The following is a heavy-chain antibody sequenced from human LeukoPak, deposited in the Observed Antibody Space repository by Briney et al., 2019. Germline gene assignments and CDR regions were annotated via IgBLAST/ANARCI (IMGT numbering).Heavy chain of an antibody. V-gene: IGHV3-30*03. Sequence: PGGSLRLSCAASAFTFSNYGMHWVRQAPGQGLEWVADISYDGSDKYYADYVKGRFTISRDNSKNTVYLQMNSLRAEDTAVYYCAREPLLWVGELGYLGYYFDYWGQGTLVTVSS. CDR1: AFTFSNYG. CDR3: AREPLLWVGELGYLGYYFDY. CDR2: ISYDGSDK. J-gene: IGHJ4*02. D-gene: IGHD3-10*01.